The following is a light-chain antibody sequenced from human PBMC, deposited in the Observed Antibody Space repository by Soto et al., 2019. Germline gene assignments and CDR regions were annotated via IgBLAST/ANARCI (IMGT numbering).Light chain of an antibody. J-gene: IGKJ4*01. CDR2: DAS. V-gene: IGKV3D-20*02. Sequence: QSVSSSYLAWYQQKPGQALRFLSYDASKRAVGILGRFSGTVSGTDVTLTIRWLEPEDFAVYYWEQRSNWPPGLTCGGGTKVDI. CDR3: EQRSNWPPGLT. CDR1: QSVSSSY.